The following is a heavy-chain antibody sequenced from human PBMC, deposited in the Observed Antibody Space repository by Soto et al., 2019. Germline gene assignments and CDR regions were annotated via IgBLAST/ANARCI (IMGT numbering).Heavy chain of an antibody. CDR1: GYTFTGYY. V-gene: IGHV1-69*01. CDR2: INPIFGTA. J-gene: IGHJ4*02. Sequence: QVQLVQSGAEVKKPGASVKVSCKASGYTFTGYYMHWVRQAPGQGLEWMGWINPIFGTANYAQKFQGRVTITADESTSTAYMELSSLRSEDTAVYYCARAGSTVVTGAWDDYWGQGTLVTVSS. CDR3: ARAGSTVVTGAWDDY. D-gene: IGHD7-27*01.